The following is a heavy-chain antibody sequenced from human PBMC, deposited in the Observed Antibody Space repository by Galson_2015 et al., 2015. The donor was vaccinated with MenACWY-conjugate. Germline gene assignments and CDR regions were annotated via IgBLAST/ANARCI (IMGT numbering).Heavy chain of an antibody. Sequence: SLRLSCAASGFTFSSYAMHWVRQAPGKGLEWVAVISYDGSKKYYADSVKGRFTIYRDNSKNTLYLQMNSLSAEDTAVYYCAREARDSSGYYLSFYYYGMDVWGQGTTVTVSS. CDR1: GFTFSSYA. J-gene: IGHJ6*02. V-gene: IGHV3-30*04. CDR3: AREARDSSGYYLSFYYYGMDV. CDR2: ISYDGSKK. D-gene: IGHD3-22*01.